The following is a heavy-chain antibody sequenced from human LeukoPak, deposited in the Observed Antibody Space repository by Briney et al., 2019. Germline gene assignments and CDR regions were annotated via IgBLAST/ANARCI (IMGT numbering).Heavy chain of an antibody. V-gene: IGHV1-2*02. CDR1: GYTFTGYY. CDR3: ARVGFLTGHPDFDY. Sequence: GASVKVSCKASGYTFTGYYMHWVRQAPGQGLEWMGWINPNSGGTNYAQKFQGRVTMTRDTSISTAYMELSRLRSDDTAVYYCARVGFLTGHPDFDYWGQGTLVTVSS. D-gene: IGHD3-9*01. J-gene: IGHJ4*02. CDR2: INPNSGGT.